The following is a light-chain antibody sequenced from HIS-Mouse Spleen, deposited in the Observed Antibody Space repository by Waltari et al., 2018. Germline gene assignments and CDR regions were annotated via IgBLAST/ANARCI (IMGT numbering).Light chain of an antibody. CDR1: SSNIGNNY. CDR2: DNN. Sequence: QSVLTQPPSVSAAPGQKVTISCSGSSSNIGNNYVSWYQQLPGTAPKLHLYDNNHRPSWVPDRFSGSKSGTSATLGITGLQTGDEADYYCGTWDSSLSAGVFGGGTKLTVL. J-gene: IGLJ2*01. CDR3: GTWDSSLSAGV. V-gene: IGLV1-51*01.